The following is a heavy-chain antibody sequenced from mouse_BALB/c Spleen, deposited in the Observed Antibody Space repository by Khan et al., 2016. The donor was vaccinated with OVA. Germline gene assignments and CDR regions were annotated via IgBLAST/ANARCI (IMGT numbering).Heavy chain of an antibody. CDR2: IWHDGST. V-gene: IGHV2-6-1*01. Sequence: QVQLKESGPGLVAPSQSLSITCTISGFSLTNYGVHWVRQPPGKGLEWLVVIWHDGSTTYNSALKPSLTISKDNSKSQVFLKMNSHQTDHTAIYFCARHPYYHYNVMDYWGEGTSITVS. CDR3: ARHPYYHYNVMDY. CDR1: GFSLTNYG. J-gene: IGHJ4*01. D-gene: IGHD2-10*01.